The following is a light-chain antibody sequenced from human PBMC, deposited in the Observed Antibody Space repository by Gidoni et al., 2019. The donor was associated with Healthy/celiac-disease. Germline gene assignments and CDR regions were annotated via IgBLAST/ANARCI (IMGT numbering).Light chain of an antibody. CDR3: QQRSNWPPT. Sequence: EIVLTQSPATLSLSPGERATLSCRASQSVSSYLAWYQQKPGQAPRLLIYDASNRAPGIPARFSGSGSGTDFTLTISSLEPDDFAVYYCQQRSNWPPTFGQGTKVEIK. J-gene: IGKJ1*01. CDR2: DAS. CDR1: QSVSSY. V-gene: IGKV3-11*01.